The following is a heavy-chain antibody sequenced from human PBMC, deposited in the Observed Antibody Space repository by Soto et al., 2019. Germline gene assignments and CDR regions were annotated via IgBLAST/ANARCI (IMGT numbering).Heavy chain of an antibody. D-gene: IGHD3-22*01. Sequence: GGSLRLSCAASGFNVSSNYMSWVRQAPGKGLEWVSVIYSGGSTYYADSVKGRFTISRDNSKNTLYLQMNSLRAEDTAVYYCARVMSGYYLTFDYWGQGTLVTVSS. CDR1: GFNVSSNY. CDR3: ARVMSGYYLTFDY. J-gene: IGHJ4*02. V-gene: IGHV3-66*01. CDR2: IYSGGST.